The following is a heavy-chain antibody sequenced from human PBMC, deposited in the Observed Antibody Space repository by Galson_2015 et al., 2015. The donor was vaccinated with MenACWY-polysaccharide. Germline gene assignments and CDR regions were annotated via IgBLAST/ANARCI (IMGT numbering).Heavy chain of an antibody. Sequence: PALVKPTQALTLTCTVSGFSLSTGGVAVGWIRQPPGKALEWLALISWDNDKRYSPFLKTRLTISKDTSRNQVVLTMTNMDPVDTSTYYCAHRGPAVDFDYWGQGYLVTVSS. V-gene: IGHV2-5*02. CDR3: AHRGPAVDFDY. CDR1: GFSLSTGGVA. D-gene: IGHD3-10*01. J-gene: IGHJ4*02. CDR2: ISWDNDK.